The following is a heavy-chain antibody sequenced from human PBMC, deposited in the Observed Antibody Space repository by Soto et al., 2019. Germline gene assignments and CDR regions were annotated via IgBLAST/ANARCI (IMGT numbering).Heavy chain of an antibody. CDR2: IWYDGSDK. V-gene: IGHV3-33*01. D-gene: IGHD5-12*01. CDR3: ARPVAGWYFDL. CDR1: GFTFSGYG. J-gene: IGHJ2*01. Sequence: QVQLVESGGGVVQPGRSLRLSCAASGFTFSGYGMHWVRQAPGKGLEWVAVIWYDGSDKYYADSVQGRFIISRDNSKNTLYLQMHSLSTEDTAVYYCARPVAGWYFDLWGRGTLVTVSS.